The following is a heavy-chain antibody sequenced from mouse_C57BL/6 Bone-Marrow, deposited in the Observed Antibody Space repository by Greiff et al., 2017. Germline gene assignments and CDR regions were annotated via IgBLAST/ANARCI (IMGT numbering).Heavy chain of an antibody. CDR3: ARCYLDY. V-gene: IGHV5-17*01. J-gene: IGHJ2*01. CDR1: GFTFSDSG. CDR2: ISSGSSTI. Sequence: EVKLVESGGGLVKPGGSLKLSCAASGFTFSDSGMHWVRQAPEKGLEWVAYISSGSSTIYYADTVKGRFTISRDNAKNTLFLQMTSLRSEDTSMYYCARCYLDYGGQGTTLTVSS.